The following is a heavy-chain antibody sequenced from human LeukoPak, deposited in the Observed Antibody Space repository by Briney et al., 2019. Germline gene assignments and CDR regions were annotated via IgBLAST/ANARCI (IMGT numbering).Heavy chain of an antibody. CDR2: IRGNSDGGTI. CDR3: ATDFYDST. CDR1: GFTFSNAW. D-gene: IGHD3-22*01. Sequence: GGSLRLSCATSGFTFSNAWTNWVRQAPGKGLEWVGRIRGNSDGGTIDYAAPVKGRFTLSRDDSKTTLYLQMNSLQTEDTAVYYCATDFYDSTWGQGTLVTVSS. V-gene: IGHV3-15*07. J-gene: IGHJ5*02.